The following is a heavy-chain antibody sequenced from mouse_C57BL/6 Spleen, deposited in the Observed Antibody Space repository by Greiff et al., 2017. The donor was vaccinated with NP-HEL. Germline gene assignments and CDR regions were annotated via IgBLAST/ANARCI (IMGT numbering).Heavy chain of an antibody. V-gene: IGHV1-69*01. CDR3: ARDYAFAY. CDR2: IDPSDSYT. D-gene: IGHD1-1*01. J-gene: IGHJ3*01. CDR1: GYTFTSYW. Sequence: LQQPGAELVMPGASVKLSCKASGYTFTSYWMHWVKQRPGQGLEWIGEIDPSDSYTNYIQKFKGKSTLTVDKSSSTAYMQLSCLTSEDSAVYYCARDYAFAYWGQGTLVTVSA.